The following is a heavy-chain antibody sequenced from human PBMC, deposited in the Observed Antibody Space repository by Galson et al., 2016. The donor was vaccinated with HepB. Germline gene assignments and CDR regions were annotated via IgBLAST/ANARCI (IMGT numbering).Heavy chain of an antibody. D-gene: IGHD2-8*02. CDR3: ARTTTGRWAFDY. J-gene: IGHJ4*02. CDR2: IYWEDDK. V-gene: IGHV2-70*01. CDR1: GFSLSTSGVA. Sequence: PALVKPTQTLTLTCTFSGFSLSTSGVAVGWIRQPPGKALEWLALIYWEDDKYYSTSLKTRLTVSKDTSKNQVVLTMANMDPVDTATYYCARTTTGRWAFDYWGQGALVTVSS.